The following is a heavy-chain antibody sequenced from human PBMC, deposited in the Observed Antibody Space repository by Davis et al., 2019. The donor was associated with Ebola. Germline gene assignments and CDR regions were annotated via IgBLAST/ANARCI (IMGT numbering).Heavy chain of an antibody. CDR1: GGTFSSYA. CDR3: ARASLLWFRELPKSPDYYYYYGMDV. Sequence: AASVKVSCKASGGTFSSYAISWVRQAPGQGLEWMGGIIPIFGTANYAQKFQGRVTITADKSTSTAYMELSSLRSEDTAVYYCARASLLWFRELPKSPDYYYYYGMDVWGQGTTVTVSS. D-gene: IGHD3-10*01. CDR2: IIPIFGTA. V-gene: IGHV1-69*06. J-gene: IGHJ6*02.